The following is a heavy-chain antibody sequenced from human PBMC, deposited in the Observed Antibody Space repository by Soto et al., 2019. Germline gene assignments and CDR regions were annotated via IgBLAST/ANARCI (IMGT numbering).Heavy chain of an antibody. V-gene: IGHV4-31*03. CDR2: IYYSGST. CDR3: ARSEIRRAFDI. CDR1: GGSISSGGYY. Sequence: SETLSLTCTVSGGSISSGGYYWSRIRQHPGKGLEWIGYIYYSGSTYYNPSLKSRVTISVDTSKNQFSLKLSSVTAADTAVYYCARSEIRRAFDIWGQGTMVTVSS. J-gene: IGHJ3*02.